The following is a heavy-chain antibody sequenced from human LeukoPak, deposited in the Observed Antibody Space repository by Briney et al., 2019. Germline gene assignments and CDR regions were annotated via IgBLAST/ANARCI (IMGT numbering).Heavy chain of an antibody. V-gene: IGHV4-34*01. CDR2: INHSGST. CDR3: SGSPPWKRRFVP. D-gene: IGHD1-1*01. J-gene: IGHJ5*02. CDR1: GWSFSDYY. Sequence: SDTVSLTCAVYGWSFSDYYWSWIRQPPGKGLEWIGEINHSGSTTYNPPLTRRVVTTVDTTNNHLSLKLSSVPAADAAGYYFSGSPPWKRRFVPWGQGALVTVSS.